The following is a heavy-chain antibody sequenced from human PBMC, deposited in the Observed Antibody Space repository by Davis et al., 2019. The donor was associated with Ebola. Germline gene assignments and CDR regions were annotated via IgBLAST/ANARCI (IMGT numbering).Heavy chain of an antibody. D-gene: IGHD3-22*01. Sequence: GESLKISCAASGFTFSSYSMNWVRQAPGKGLEWVSYISSSSSTIYYADSVKGRFTISRDNAKNSLYLQMNSLRDEDTAVYYCARAGYYYDSSGYYAGAFDIWGQGTMVTVSS. CDR3: ARAGYYYDSSGYYAGAFDI. CDR1: GFTFSSYS. CDR2: ISSSSSTI. J-gene: IGHJ3*02. V-gene: IGHV3-48*02.